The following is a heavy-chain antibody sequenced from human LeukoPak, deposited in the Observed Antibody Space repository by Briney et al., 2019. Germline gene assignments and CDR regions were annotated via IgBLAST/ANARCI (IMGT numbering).Heavy chain of an antibody. CDR1: GDTFTTYG. J-gene: IGHJ6*03. CDR3: VTVVRNYGLDSYSYLDV. V-gene: IGHV1-69*05. Sequence: SVKVSCKSSGDTFTTYGRNWVRQAPGQGREGMGVGVPVYATPNSAQKFPGRVAFPTDASRNTIYTQLRSLRSEATAVYSCVTVVRNYGLDSYSYLDVWGSGTPVTVSS. CDR2: GVPVYATP. D-gene: IGHD3-10*01.